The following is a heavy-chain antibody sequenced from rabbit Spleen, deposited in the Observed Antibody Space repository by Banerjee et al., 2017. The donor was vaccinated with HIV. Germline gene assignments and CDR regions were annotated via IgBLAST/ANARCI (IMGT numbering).Heavy chain of an antibody. CDR3: ARDTSSSFSSYGMDL. J-gene: IGHJ6*01. V-gene: IGHV1S40*01. D-gene: IGHD1-1*01. Sequence: QSLEESGGDLVKPGASLTLTCTASGIDFSDYYFMCWVRQAPGKGLEWIACIEAGSSGFTYFANWAKGRFTISMTSSTTVTLQMTSLTAADTATYFCARDTSSSFSSYGMDLWGPGTLVTVS. CDR1: GIDFSDYYF. CDR2: IEAGSSGFT.